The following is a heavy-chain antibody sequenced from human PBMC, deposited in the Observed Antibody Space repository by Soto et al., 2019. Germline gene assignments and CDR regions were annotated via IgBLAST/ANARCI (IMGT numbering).Heavy chain of an antibody. CDR3: ARSSTSANYFDY. CDR1: GGSISSGGYY. Sequence: QVQLQESGPGLVKPSQTLSLTCTVSGGSISSGGYYWSWIRQHPGKGLEWIGYIYYSGRTYYNPSLKSRVTLSVDTSKNQFSLKLSSVTAADTAVYYCARSSTSANYFDYWGQGTLVTVSS. CDR2: IYYSGRT. D-gene: IGHD2-2*01. V-gene: IGHV4-31*03. J-gene: IGHJ4*02.